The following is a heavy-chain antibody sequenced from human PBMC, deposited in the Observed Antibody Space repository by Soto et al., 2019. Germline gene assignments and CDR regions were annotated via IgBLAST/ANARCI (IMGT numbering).Heavy chain of an antibody. J-gene: IGHJ6*03. CDR1: GFTFSSYW. Sequence: EVQLVESGGGLVQPGGSLRLSCAASGFTFSSYWMHWVRQAPGKGLVWVSRINGDGSSTSYADSVKGRFTISRDNAKNTVSLQMNSLRAEDTAVYYCTRDAYYDFWSGYSGYYYYYMDVWGKGTTVTVSS. CDR2: INGDGSST. V-gene: IGHV3-74*01. D-gene: IGHD3-3*01. CDR3: TRDAYYDFWSGYSGYYYYYMDV.